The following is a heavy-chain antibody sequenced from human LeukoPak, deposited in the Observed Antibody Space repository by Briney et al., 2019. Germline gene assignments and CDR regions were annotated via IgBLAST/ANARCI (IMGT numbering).Heavy chain of an antibody. CDR1: GGSISSSSYY. J-gene: IGHJ4*02. CDR3: ARDGDFWSGSFDY. CDR2: IYYSGST. D-gene: IGHD3-3*01. Sequence: SETLSLTCTVSGGSISSSSYYWGWIRQPPGKGLEWIGSIYYSGSTYYNPSLKSRVTISVDTSKNQFSLKLSSVTAADTAVYYCARDGDFWSGSFDYWGQGTLVTVSS. V-gene: IGHV4-39*07.